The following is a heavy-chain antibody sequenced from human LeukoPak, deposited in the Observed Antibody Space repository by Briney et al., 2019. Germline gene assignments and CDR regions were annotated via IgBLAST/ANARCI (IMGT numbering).Heavy chain of an antibody. D-gene: IGHD3-10*01. CDR2: IYTSGST. Sequence: PSETLSLTCTVSGGSISSGSYYWIWIRQPAGKGLEWIGRIYTSGSTNYNPSLKSRVTISVDTSKNQFSLKLSSVTAADTAVYYCARDERYYYGSGSYRGPNWFDPWGQGTLVTVSS. CDR3: ARDERYYYGSGSYRGPNWFDP. V-gene: IGHV4-61*02. CDR1: GGSISSGSYY. J-gene: IGHJ5*02.